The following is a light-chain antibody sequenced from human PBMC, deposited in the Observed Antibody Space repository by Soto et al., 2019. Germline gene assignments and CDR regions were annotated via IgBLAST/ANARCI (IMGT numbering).Light chain of an antibody. Sequence: EKMMTKSPATLSVYKGERATLSCRASQIFSSKLAWYQQKRGQAPRLLIYGASTRATGIPARFSGSGSGTEFTLTISRLEPEDFAVYYCQQYGSSLVVWTFGQ. V-gene: IGKV3D-15*01. CDR1: QIFSSK. J-gene: IGKJ1*01. CDR2: GAS. CDR3: QQYGSSLVVWT.